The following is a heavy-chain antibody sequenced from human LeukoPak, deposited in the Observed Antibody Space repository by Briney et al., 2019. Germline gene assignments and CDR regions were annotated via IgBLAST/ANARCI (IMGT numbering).Heavy chain of an antibody. CDR3: ASTSGAGDYDFWSGYYDYYYGMDV. V-gene: IGHV1-18*01. J-gene: IGHJ6*02. CDR1: GYTFTSYG. CDR2: ISAYNGNT. Sequence: ASVKVSCKASGYTFTSYGISWVRQAPGQGLEWMGWISAYNGNTNYAQKLQGRVTMTTDTSTSTAYVELRSLRSDDTAVYYCASTSGAGDYDFWSGYYDYYYGMDVWGQGTTVTVSS. D-gene: IGHD3-3*01.